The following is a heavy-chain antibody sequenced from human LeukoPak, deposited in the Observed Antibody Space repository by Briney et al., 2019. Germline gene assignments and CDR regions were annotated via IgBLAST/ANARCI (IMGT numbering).Heavy chain of an antibody. CDR1: GVTFSIYW. CDR3: AKTSRRTSGYDSPFDY. V-gene: IGHV3-23*01. J-gene: IGHJ4*02. Sequence: PGGSLRLSCAASGVTFSIYWMSWVRQAPGKGLEWVSAVRGSGTDTYYADSVKGRFTISRDNSKNTLYLQMNSLRAEDTAIYYCAKTSRRTSGYDSPFDYWGQGTLVTVSS. D-gene: IGHD5-12*01. CDR2: VRGSGTDT.